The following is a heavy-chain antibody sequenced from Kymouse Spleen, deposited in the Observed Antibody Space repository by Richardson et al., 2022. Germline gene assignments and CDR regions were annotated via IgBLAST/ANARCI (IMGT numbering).Heavy chain of an antibody. D-gene: IGHD3-10*01. V-gene: IGHV3-9*01. Sequence: EVQLVESGGGLVQPGRSLRLSCAASGFTFDDYAMHWVRQAPGKGLEWVSGISWNSGSIGYADSVKGRFTISRDNAKNSLYLQMNSLRAEDTALYYCAKDRDGSGSYYKGMDVWGQGTTVTVSS. CDR3: AKDRDGSGSYYKGMDV. CDR2: ISWNSGSI. CDR1: GFTFDDYA. J-gene: IGHJ6*02.